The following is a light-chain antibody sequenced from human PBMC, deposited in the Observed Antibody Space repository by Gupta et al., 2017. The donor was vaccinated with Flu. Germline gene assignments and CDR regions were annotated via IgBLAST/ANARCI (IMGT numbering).Light chain of an antibody. Sequence: DVVMTQSPLSLAVTLGQPASISCRSSQSLVYSDGITYLYWFQQRPGQSPRRLIYKVSDRDSGVPDRFSGSGSGTDFTLKISRVEAEDVGLYYCMQGTQWPRTFGQGTKVEIK. CDR1: QSLVYSDGITY. V-gene: IGKV2-30*01. CDR2: KVS. J-gene: IGKJ1*01. CDR3: MQGTQWPRT.